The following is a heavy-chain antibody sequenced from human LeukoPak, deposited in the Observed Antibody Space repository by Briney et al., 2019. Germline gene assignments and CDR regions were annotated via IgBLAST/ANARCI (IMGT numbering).Heavy chain of an antibody. D-gene: IGHD6-6*01. CDR3: ATSAARPRYYYAMDV. Sequence: GGSLRLSCAASGFIVSNTYMSWVRQAPGKGLEWVSVIYSGDSGVSTYYADSVKGRFTISRHNSKNTLYLQMSSLRAEDTAVYFCATSAARPRYYYAMDVWGQGTTVTVCS. V-gene: IGHV3-53*04. CDR2: IYSGDSGVST. CDR1: GFIVSNTY. J-gene: IGHJ6*02.